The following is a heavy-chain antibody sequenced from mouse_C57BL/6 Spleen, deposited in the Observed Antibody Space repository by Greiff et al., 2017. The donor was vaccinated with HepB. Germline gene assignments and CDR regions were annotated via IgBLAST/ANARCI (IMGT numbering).Heavy chain of an antibody. D-gene: IGHD1-1*01. V-gene: IGHV14-3*01. Sequence: EVQLQQSVAELVRPGASVKLSCTASGFNIKNTYMHWVKQRPEQGLEWIGRIDPANGNTKYAPKFQGKATITADTSSNTAYLQLSSLTSEDTAIYYCARPYYYGSSYDYDAMDYWGQGTSVTVSS. CDR2: IDPANGNT. CDR1: GFNIKNTY. CDR3: ARPYYYGSSYDYDAMDY. J-gene: IGHJ4*01.